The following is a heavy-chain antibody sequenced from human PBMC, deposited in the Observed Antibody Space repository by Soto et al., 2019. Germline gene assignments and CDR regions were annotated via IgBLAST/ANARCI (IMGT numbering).Heavy chain of an antibody. Sequence: SVKVSCKASGGTFSSYAISWVRQAPGQGLKWMGGIIPIFGTANYAQKFQGRVTITADESTSTAYMELSSLRSEDTAVYYCARDLTGTTYGSDYWGQGTLVTVSS. CDR1: GGTFSSYA. J-gene: IGHJ4*02. CDR2: IIPIFGTA. V-gene: IGHV1-69*13. CDR3: ARDLTGTTYGSDY. D-gene: IGHD1-7*01.